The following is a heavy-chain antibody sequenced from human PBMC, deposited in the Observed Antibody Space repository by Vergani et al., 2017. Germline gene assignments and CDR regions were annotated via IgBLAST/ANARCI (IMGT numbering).Heavy chain of an antibody. CDR2: ISSSSSYI. Sequence: EVQLVESGGGLVKPGGSLRLSCAASGFTFSSYSMNWVRQAPGKGLEWVSSISSSSSYIYYADSVKGRFTISRDNAKNSLYLEMNSLRAEDTAVYYCARSSSLGSGSHTNYYYYYGMDVWGQGTTVTVSS. CDR3: ARSSSLGSGSHTNYYYYYGMDV. J-gene: IGHJ6*02. CDR1: GFTFSSYS. V-gene: IGHV3-21*01. D-gene: IGHD3-10*01.